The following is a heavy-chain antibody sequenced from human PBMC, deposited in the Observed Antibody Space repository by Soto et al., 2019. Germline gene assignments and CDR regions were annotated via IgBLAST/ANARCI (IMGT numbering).Heavy chain of an antibody. J-gene: IGHJ3*01. D-gene: IGHD3-9*01. V-gene: IGHV3-23*01. CDR1: GFTFSSYA. Sequence: EVQLLESGGGLVQPGGSLRLSCAASGFTFSSYAMSWVRQAPGKGLEWVSAISGPGSSTYYADYVKGRFTISRDNSKDTLYLQMNSLRAEDAAVYYCARRDVLTGFYNGGKAFDFWGQGTMVTVSS. CDR2: ISGPGSST. CDR3: ARRDVLTGFYNGGKAFDF.